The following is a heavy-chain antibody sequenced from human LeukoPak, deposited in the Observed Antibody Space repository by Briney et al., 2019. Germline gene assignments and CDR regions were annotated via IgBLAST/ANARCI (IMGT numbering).Heavy chain of an antibody. V-gene: IGHV4-59*01. CDR3: ARDKYSYGSNWFDP. CDR2: IYYSGST. D-gene: IGHD5-18*01. J-gene: IGHJ5*02. CDR1: GGSISSYY. Sequence: SETLSLTCTVSGGSISSYYWSWIRQPPGKGLEWIGYIYYSGSTNYNPSLKSRVTISVDTSKNQFSLKLSSVTAADTAVYYCARDKYSYGSNWFDPWGQGTLVTVPS.